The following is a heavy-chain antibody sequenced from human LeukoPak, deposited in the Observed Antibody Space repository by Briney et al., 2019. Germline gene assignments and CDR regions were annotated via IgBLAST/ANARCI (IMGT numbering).Heavy chain of an antibody. CDR2: IYYSGST. D-gene: IGHD2-15*01. V-gene: IGHV4-39*01. Sequence: SETLSLTCTVSGGSISSSSYYWGWIRQPPGKGLEWTGSIYYSGSTYYNPSLKSRVTISVDTSKNQFSLKLSSVTAADTAVYYCARAERYCSGGSCYSFDYWGQGTLVTVSS. J-gene: IGHJ4*02. CDR1: GGSISSSSYY. CDR3: ARAERYCSGGSCYSFDY.